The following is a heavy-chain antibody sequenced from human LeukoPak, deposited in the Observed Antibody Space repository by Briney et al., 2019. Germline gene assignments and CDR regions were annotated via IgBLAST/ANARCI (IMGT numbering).Heavy chain of an antibody. CDR3: STLWYGA. Sequence: PAGSLRLSCAASGFTFTNAWMSWVRQAPGKGLEWVGRIKSKTDGGTSDYAAPVTGRFTISRDDSKSTLYLEMNSLKTEDTGVYYCSTLWYGAWGQGTLVTVSS. D-gene: IGHD3-10*01. J-gene: IGHJ5*02. CDR1: GFTFTNAW. V-gene: IGHV3-15*01. CDR2: IKSKTDGGTS.